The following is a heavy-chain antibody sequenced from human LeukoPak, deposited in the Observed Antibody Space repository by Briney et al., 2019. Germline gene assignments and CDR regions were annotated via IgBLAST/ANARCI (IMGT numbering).Heavy chain of an antibody. CDR2: LYTGGNI. Sequence: PGGSLRLSCAASGFSVSDKYMSWVRQAPGKGLEWVSVLYTGGNIYYADFVKGRFTISRDNSNNMVFLQMNSLTAEDTALYYCAGGQMFTSGGFDNRGQGALVTVSS. J-gene: IGHJ4*02. V-gene: IGHV3-53*01. CDR3: AGGQMFTSGGFDN. D-gene: IGHD6-19*01. CDR1: GFSVSDKY.